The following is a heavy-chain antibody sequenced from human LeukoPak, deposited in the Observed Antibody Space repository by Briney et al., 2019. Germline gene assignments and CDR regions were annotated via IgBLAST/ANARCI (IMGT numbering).Heavy chain of an antibody. D-gene: IGHD3-10*01. Sequence: GGSLRLSCAASGFTFSSYAMSWVRQAPGKGLEWVSAISGSGGSTYYADSVKGRFTISRDNSKNTLYLQMNSLRAEDTAVYYCARGGFLVVRGVIIENSGYSDPFDYWGQGTLVTVSS. CDR2: ISGSGGST. CDR3: ARGGFLVVRGVIIENSGYSDPFDY. V-gene: IGHV3-23*01. CDR1: GFTFSSYA. J-gene: IGHJ4*02.